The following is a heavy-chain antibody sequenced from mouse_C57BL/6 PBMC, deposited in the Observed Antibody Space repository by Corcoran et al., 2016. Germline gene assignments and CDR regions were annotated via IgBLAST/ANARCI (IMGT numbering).Heavy chain of an antibody. CDR3: ARFYYDYDDGTWFAY. V-gene: IGHV9-3*01. J-gene: IGHJ3*01. CDR1: GYTFTTYG. Sequence: QIQLVQSGPELKKPGETVKISCKASGYTFTTYGMSWVKQAPGKGLKWMGWINTYSGVPTYADDFKGRFAFSLETSASTAYLQINNLKNEDTATYFCARFYYDYDDGTWFAYWGQGTLVTVSA. D-gene: IGHD2-4*01. CDR2: INTYSGVP.